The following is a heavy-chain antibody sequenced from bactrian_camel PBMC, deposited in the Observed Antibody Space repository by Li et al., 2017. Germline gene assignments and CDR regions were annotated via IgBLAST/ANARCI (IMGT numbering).Heavy chain of an antibody. CDR1: GFRYSYNC. Sequence: ESGGGSVQPGGSLRLSCAASGFRYSYNCMGWFRQAPGKGLEWVSVLNNGGTSTYYADSVKGRFTISRDNAENTLYLQMDALKPEDTAMYYCAADASYERFACLTTVVALGVMPPYDYKGQGTQVTVS. CDR2: LNNGGTST. CDR3: AADASYERFACLTTVVALGVMPPYDY. D-gene: IGHD3*01. J-gene: IGHJ4*01. V-gene: IGHV3S25*01.